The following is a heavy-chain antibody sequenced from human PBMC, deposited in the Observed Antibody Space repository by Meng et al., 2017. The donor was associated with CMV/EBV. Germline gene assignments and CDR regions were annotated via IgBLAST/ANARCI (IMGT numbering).Heavy chain of an antibody. CDR1: GFTFDYYT. CDR3: AKGPGENWFDP. CDR2: ISWDGGST. V-gene: IGHV3-43*01. J-gene: IGHJ5*02. Sequence: VQLGESGGVVVQPGGSLRLSCAASGFTFDYYTMHWVRQAPGKGLEWVSLISWDGGSTYYADSVKGRFTISRDNSKNSLYLQMNSLRTEDTALYYCAKGPGENWFDPWGQGTLVTVAS. D-gene: IGHD3-10*01.